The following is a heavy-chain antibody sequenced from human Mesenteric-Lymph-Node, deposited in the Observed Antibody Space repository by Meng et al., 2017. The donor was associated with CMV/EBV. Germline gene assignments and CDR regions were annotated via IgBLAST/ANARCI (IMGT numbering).Heavy chain of an antibody. CDR2: ISSNGVKT. V-gene: IGHV3-64*02. Sequence: ADAGFIFKNDVRYWVRRAPGKGLEYISGISSNGVKTYYADSVKGRFTISRDDSESTLYLQMDSLRVEDMAVYYCARDRTISGDAPKYWGQGTLVTVSS. CDR3: ARDRTISGDAPKY. D-gene: IGHD3-3*01. CDR1: GFIFKNDV. J-gene: IGHJ4*02.